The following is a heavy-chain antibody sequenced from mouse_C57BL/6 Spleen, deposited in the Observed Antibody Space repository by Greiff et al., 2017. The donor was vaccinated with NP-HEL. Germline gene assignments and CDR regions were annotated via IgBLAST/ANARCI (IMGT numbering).Heavy chain of an antibody. D-gene: IGHD1-1*01. V-gene: IGHV1-18*01. J-gene: IGHJ1*03. CDR3: ARRSSYGYFDV. CDR1: GYTFTDYN. CDR2: INPNNGGT. Sequence: VQLQQSGPELVKPGASVKIPCKASGYTFTDYNMDWVKQSHGKSLEWIGDINPNNGGTIYNQKFKGKATLTVDKSSSTAYMELRSLTSEDTAVYYCARRSSYGYFDVWGTGTTVTVSS.